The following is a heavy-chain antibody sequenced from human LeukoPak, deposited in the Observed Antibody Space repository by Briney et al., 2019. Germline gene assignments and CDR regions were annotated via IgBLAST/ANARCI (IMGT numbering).Heavy chain of an antibody. CDR2: INHSGST. CDR1: GGSITNYF. CDR3: ARGPGDCSSTSCPFDP. Sequence: SETLSLTCTVSGGSITNYFWSWIRQPPGKGLEWIGEINHSGSTNYNPSLKSRVTISVDTSKNQFSLKLSSVTAADTAVYYCARGPGDCSSTSCPFDPWGQGTLVTVSS. D-gene: IGHD2-2*01. J-gene: IGHJ5*02. V-gene: IGHV4-34*01.